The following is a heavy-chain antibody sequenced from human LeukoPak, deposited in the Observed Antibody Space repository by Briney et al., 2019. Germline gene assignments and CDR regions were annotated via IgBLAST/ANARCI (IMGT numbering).Heavy chain of an antibody. Sequence: ASVKVSCKASGYTFTSCDINWVRQATGRGLEWMGWMNPNSGNTGYAQKFQGRVTITRNTSISTAYMELSSLRSEDTAVYYCARFPNSYSSSWYVADYWGQGTLVTVSS. CDR1: GYTFTSCD. CDR3: ARFPNSYSSSWYVADY. D-gene: IGHD6-13*01. J-gene: IGHJ4*02. V-gene: IGHV1-8*03. CDR2: MNPNSGNT.